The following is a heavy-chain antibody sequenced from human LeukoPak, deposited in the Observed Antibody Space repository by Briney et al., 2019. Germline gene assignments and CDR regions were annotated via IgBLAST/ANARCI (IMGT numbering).Heavy chain of an antibody. J-gene: IGHJ4*02. D-gene: IGHD3-22*01. CDR3: AKRGVVIRVILVGFHKEAYYFDS. V-gene: IGHV3-23*01. CDR2: ISDTGGRT. Sequence: GGSLRLSCAVSGITLSNYGMTWVRQAPGKGLEWVAGISDTGGRTNYADSVKGRFTISRDNPKNTLYPQMNSLRAEDTAVYFCAKRGVVIRVILVGFHKEAYYFDSWSQGALVTVSS. CDR1: GITLSNYG.